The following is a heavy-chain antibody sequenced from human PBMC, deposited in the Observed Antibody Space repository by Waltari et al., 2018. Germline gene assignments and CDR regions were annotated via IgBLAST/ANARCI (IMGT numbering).Heavy chain of an antibody. V-gene: IGHV4-38-2*02. CDR2: IYHSGST. D-gene: IGHD1-26*01. CDR1: GYSISSGYY. CDR3: ARDWDEYAFDI. J-gene: IGHJ3*02. Sequence: QVQLQESGPGLVKPSEPLSLTCTVSGYSISSGYYWGWIRQPPGKGLEWIGSIYHSGSTYYNPSLKSRVTISVDTSKNQFSLKLSSVTAADTAVYYCARDWDEYAFDIWGQGTMVTVSS.